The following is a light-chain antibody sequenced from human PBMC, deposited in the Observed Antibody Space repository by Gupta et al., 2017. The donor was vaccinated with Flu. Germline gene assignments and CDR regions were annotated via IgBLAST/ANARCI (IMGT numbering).Light chain of an antibody. CDR2: GAS. CDR1: QSISNY. CDR3: QQSFSSPLT. Sequence: DIQMTQSPSSLSASVGDRVTITCRASQSISNYLNWYQQKPGKAPKLLIYGASNLQSGVPSRFSCRCSGTDFTLTISSLPPEVFATYYCQQSFSSPLTFGPGTKVDIK. V-gene: IGKV1-39*01. J-gene: IGKJ3*01.